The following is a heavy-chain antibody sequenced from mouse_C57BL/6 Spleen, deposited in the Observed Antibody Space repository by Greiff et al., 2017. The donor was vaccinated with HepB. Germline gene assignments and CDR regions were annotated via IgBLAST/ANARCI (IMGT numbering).Heavy chain of an antibody. CDR3: ARDDDYEQGYAMDY. CDR1: GYTFTSYG. V-gene: IGHV1-81*01. CDR2: IYPRSGNT. Sequence: QQSCKASGYTFTSYGISWVKQRTGQGLEWIGEIYPRSGNTYYNEKFKGKATLTADKSSSTAYMELRSLTSEDSAVYFCARDDDYEQGYAMDYWGQGTSVTVSS. J-gene: IGHJ4*01. D-gene: IGHD2-4*01.